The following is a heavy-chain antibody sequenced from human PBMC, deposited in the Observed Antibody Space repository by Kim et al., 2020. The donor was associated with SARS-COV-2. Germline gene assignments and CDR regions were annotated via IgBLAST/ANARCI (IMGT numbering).Heavy chain of an antibody. V-gene: IGHV3-33*06. D-gene: IGHD2-15*01. Sequence: VKGRFTISSDNSQNTLYLQMNNLRAEDTAVYYCAKERRKYCSGGSCHLEYWGQGTLVTVSS. J-gene: IGHJ4*02. CDR3: AKERRKYCSGGSCHLEY.